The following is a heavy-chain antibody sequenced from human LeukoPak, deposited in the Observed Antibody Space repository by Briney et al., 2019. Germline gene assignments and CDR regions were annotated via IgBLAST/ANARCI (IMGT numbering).Heavy chain of an antibody. CDR1: GGTFSSYA. Sequence: SVKVSCKASGGTFSSYAISWVRQAPGQGLEWMGRIIPILGIANYAQRFQGRVTITADKSTSTAYMELSSLRSEDTAVYYCAPSGYSYGLFDYWGQGTLVTVSS. D-gene: IGHD5-18*01. V-gene: IGHV1-69*04. CDR3: APSGYSYGLFDY. J-gene: IGHJ4*02. CDR2: IIPILGIA.